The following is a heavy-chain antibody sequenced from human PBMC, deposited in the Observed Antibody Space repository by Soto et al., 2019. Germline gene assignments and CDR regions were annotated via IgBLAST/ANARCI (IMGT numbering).Heavy chain of an antibody. Sequence: GSLRLSCAASGFTFSSYAMSWVRQAPGKGLEWVSAISGSGGSTYYADSVKGRFTISRDNSKNTLYLQMNSLRAEDTAVYYCAKEGKRVLWFGELLPTNWFDPWGQGTLVTVSS. D-gene: IGHD3-10*01. CDR2: ISGSGGST. J-gene: IGHJ5*02. V-gene: IGHV3-23*01. CDR1: GFTFSSYA. CDR3: AKEGKRVLWFGELLPTNWFDP.